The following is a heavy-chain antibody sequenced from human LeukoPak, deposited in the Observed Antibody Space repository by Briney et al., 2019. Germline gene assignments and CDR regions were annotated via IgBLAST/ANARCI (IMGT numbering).Heavy chain of an antibody. Sequence: GGSLRLSCAASGFTFSDYYMNWIRQAPGKGLEWVSYISSSSSYTNYADSVKGRFTISRDNAKNSLYLQMNSLRDEDTAVYYCARSWGVKWPVDYWGQGTLVTVSS. CDR3: ARSWGVKWPVDY. J-gene: IGHJ4*02. V-gene: IGHV3-11*06. CDR2: ISSSSSYT. D-gene: IGHD3-10*01. CDR1: GFTFSDYY.